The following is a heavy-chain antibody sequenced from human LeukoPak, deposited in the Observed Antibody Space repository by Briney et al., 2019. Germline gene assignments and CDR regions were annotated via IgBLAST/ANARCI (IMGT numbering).Heavy chain of an antibody. J-gene: IGHJ4*02. CDR2: IYYSGST. D-gene: IGHD5-18*01. Sequence: SETLSLTCTVSGGSISSSSYYWGWIRQPPGKGLEWIGSIYYSGSTYYNPSLKSRVTISVDTSKNQFPLKLSSVTAADTAVYYCARKGYSYVSDYWGQGTLVTVS. CDR1: GGSISSSSYY. V-gene: IGHV4-39*01. CDR3: ARKGYSYVSDY.